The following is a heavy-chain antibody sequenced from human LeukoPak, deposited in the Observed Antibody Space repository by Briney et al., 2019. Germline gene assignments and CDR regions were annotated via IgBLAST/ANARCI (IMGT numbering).Heavy chain of an antibody. V-gene: IGHV3-48*03. CDR1: GFTFSSYD. CDR2: IGSSGSNI. CDR3: ARVIPTSSGFYAY. D-gene: IGHD3-22*01. J-gene: IGHJ4*02. Sequence: GRSLRLSCAASGFTFSSYDMHWVRQAPGKGLEWVSYIGSSGSNINYADSVKGRFTVSRDNAKNSLYLQMNSLRAEDTAVYYCARVIPTSSGFYAYWGQGTLVTVSS.